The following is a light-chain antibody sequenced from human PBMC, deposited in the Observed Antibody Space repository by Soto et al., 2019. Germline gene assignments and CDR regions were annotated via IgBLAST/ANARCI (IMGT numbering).Light chain of an antibody. CDR3: MHALQNART. V-gene: IGKV2-28*01. CDR2: LGS. J-gene: IGKJ1*01. Sequence: SVMTQSPLSLPVTPGEPASISCRASQSLLHSNGYNDLHWYLQKPGQSPPLLIYLGSNRASGVTDRFSGSGSGTDFPLKIRRVEAEDVGVYSCMHALQNARTFRQGTKVDLK. CDR1: QSLLHSNGYND.